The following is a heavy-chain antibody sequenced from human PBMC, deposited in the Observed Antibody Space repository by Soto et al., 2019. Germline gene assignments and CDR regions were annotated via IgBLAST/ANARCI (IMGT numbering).Heavy chain of an antibody. V-gene: IGHV1-69*13. Sequence: SVKVSCKASGVTFSRQDMRWVRQAPGQGLEWMGGIIPIFGTPQYAERFQDRVTITADESTSTAYMELSSLTSEDTAVYYCATNEGRDGYSFDYRGQGTLVTVSS. D-gene: IGHD5-12*01. J-gene: IGHJ4*02. CDR3: ATNEGRDGYSFDY. CDR2: IIPIFGTP. CDR1: GVTFSRQD.